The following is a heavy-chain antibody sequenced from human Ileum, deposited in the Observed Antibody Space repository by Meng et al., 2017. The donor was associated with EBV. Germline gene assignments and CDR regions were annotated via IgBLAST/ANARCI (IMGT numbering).Heavy chain of an antibody. CDR3: ARDPCNGGSCYNWFDP. J-gene: IGHJ5*02. V-gene: IGHV1-46*01. D-gene: IGHD2-15*01. CDR1: GYHFTSNP. CDR2: INPRGGTT. Sequence: VQQGKCGATRKEPGASGKVSCKAAGYHFTSNPIHWMRQAPGQGLEWMGIINPRGGTTTYTEKFQDRITMTRDTSASTIYMELRSLRSEDTAVYYCARDPCNGGSCYNWFDPWGQGTLVTVSS.